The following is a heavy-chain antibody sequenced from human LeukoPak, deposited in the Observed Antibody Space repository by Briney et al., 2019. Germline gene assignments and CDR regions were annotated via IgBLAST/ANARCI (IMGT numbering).Heavy chain of an antibody. Sequence: GGSLRLSCAASGFTFSSYSMNWVRQAPGKGLEWVAFIRYDGSNKYYADSVKGRFTISRDNSKNTLYLQMNSLRAEDTAVYYCAKARTDYDILTGYSDYYFDYWGQGTLVTVSS. V-gene: IGHV3-30*02. CDR1: GFTFSSYS. CDR2: IRYDGSNK. J-gene: IGHJ4*02. D-gene: IGHD3-9*01. CDR3: AKARTDYDILTGYSDYYFDY.